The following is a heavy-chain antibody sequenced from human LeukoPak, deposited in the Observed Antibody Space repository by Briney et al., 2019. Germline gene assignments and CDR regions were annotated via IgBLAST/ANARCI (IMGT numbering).Heavy chain of an antibody. CDR3: VGTMTTDWYFDL. J-gene: IGHJ2*01. D-gene: IGHD4-17*01. V-gene: IGHV4-34*01. CDR1: GGSFSGYY. CDR2: INHSGST. Sequence: SETLSLTCAVYGGSFSGYYWSWIRQPPGKGLEWIGEINHSGSTNYNPSLKSRVTISADTSKNQFSLKLSSVTAADTAVYYCVGTMTTDWYFDLWGRGTLVTVSS.